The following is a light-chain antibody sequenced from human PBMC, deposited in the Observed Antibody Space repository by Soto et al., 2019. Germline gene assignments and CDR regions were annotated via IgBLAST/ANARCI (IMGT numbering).Light chain of an antibody. J-gene: IGLJ1*01. CDR3: CSYAGNNNV. V-gene: IGLV2-8*01. Sequence: QSALTQPPSASGSPGRSVTISCTGTSSDVGGHNYVSWYQRHPGKAPKLMIYEVTQRPSGVPDRFSGSKSGNTASLTVSGLQAEDEADYYCCSYAGNNNVFGTGTKVTVL. CDR2: EVT. CDR1: SSDVGGHNY.